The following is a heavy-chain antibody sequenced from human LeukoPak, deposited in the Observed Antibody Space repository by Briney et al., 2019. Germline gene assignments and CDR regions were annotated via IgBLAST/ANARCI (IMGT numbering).Heavy chain of an antibody. CDR1: GFIFSNYG. J-gene: IGHJ4*02. Sequence: GRSLRLSCTASGFIFSNYGMHWVRQAPGKGLEWVALIWHTGSNKYYSDSVKGRFTISRDNSKNTLHLHMNSLRAEDTAVYYCAGLVVAAAIDYWGQGTLVTVSS. CDR2: IWHTGSNK. CDR3: AGLVVAAAIDY. D-gene: IGHD2-15*01. V-gene: IGHV3-33*01.